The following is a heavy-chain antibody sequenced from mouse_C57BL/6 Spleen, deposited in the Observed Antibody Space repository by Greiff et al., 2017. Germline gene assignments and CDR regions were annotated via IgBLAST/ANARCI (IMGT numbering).Heavy chain of an antibody. D-gene: IGHD2-1*01. Sequence: QVQLKESGAELVRPGTSVKMSCKASGYTFTNYWIGWAKQRPGHGLEWIGDIYPGGGYTNYHEKFKGKATLTADKSSSTAYMQFSSLTSEDSAIYYCARSGYGNYGGNYFDYWGQGTTLTVSS. V-gene: IGHV1-63*01. J-gene: IGHJ2*01. CDR2: IYPGGGYT. CDR3: ARSGYGNYGGNYFDY. CDR1: GYTFTNYW.